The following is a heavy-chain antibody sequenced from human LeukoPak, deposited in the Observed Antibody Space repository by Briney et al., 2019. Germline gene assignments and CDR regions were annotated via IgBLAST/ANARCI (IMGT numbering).Heavy chain of an antibody. CDR3: ARPDVDTAPFYPY. J-gene: IGHJ4*02. Sequence: SETLSLTCAVYGGSFSGYYWSWIRQPPGKGLEWIGSIYYSGSTYYNPSLKSRVTISVDTSKNQFSLKLSSVTAADTAVYYCARPDVDTAPFYPYWGQGTLVTVSS. CDR2: IYYSGST. CDR1: GGSFSGYY. D-gene: IGHD5-18*01. V-gene: IGHV4-34*01.